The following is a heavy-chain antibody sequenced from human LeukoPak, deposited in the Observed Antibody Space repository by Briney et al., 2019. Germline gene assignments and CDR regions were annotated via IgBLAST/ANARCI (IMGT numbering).Heavy chain of an antibody. D-gene: IGHD1-26*01. CDR1: GGSITSYF. CDR3: ARWEGGSYYDFDY. J-gene: IGHJ4*02. V-gene: IGHV4-59*12. Sequence: SETLSLTCTVAGGSITSYFWTWIRQPPGKGLEWIGYIYHSGTTNYNPSLRGRVTISADTSKNQFSLRLSSVTAADTAVYYCARWEGGSYYDFDYWGQGTLVTVSS. CDR2: IYHSGTT.